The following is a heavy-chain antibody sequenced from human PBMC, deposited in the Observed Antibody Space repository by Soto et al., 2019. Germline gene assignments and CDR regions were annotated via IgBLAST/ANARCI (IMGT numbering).Heavy chain of an antibody. CDR2: INPIFPTP. J-gene: IGHJ6*02. V-gene: IGHV1-69*12. Sequence: QVQLVQSGAEVKKPGSSVTVSCKASGGTFGNSAISWVRQAPGQGLEWLGGINPIFPTPDYAQKFQGRVTIPADESTSTAYMELTSLRSEDTAGYYCARDKDRQQLGGNYYYGIDVWGQGTTVTVSS. CDR3: ARDKDRQQLGGNYYYGIDV. D-gene: IGHD3-3*02. CDR1: GGTFGNSA.